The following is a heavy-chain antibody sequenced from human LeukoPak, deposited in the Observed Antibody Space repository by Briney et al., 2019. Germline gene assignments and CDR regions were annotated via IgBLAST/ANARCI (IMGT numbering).Heavy chain of an antibody. J-gene: IGHJ4*02. CDR3: ARERIGGSLDY. D-gene: IGHD1-26*01. CDR2: LNYNGGGT. Sequence: GGSLRLSCAASGFTFDDYGFSWVRQAPGKGLEWVCDLNYNGGGTDYADSVKGRFTVSRDNAKNTLYLQMNSLTADDTALYYCARERIGGSLDYWGRGTLVTVSS. CDR1: GFTFDDYG. V-gene: IGHV3-20*04.